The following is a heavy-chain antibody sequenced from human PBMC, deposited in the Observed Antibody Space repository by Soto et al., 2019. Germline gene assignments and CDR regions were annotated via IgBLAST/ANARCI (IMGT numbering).Heavy chain of an antibody. J-gene: IGHJ2*01. D-gene: IGHD1-26*01. Sequence: QVQLVQSGAEVKKPGASVKVSCKASGYTFTNYAMHWVRQAPGQRLEWMGWINAGNGNTKYSQKFQGRVTITRDTSAITDYMDRSSVRSEDTAVYYCARGGSLYWYFDLWGRGTLVTVSS. CDR3: ARGGSLYWYFDL. CDR2: INAGNGNT. V-gene: IGHV1-3*01. CDR1: GYTFTNYA.